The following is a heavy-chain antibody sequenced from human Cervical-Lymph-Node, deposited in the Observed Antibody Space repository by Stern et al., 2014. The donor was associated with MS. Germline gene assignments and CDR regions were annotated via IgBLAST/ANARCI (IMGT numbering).Heavy chain of an antibody. CDR3: ARRYGDPNFDY. CDR2: IYWDDDK. Sequence: EESGPTLVKPTQTLTLTCTFSGFSLDTSGVGVGWVRQPPGKALEWLALIYWDDDKRYSPSLKRRLTITKDSSKNQVVLTITNTDPVDTATYYCARRYGDPNFDYWGQGTLVTVSS. J-gene: IGHJ4*02. D-gene: IGHD4-17*01. CDR1: GFSLDTSGVG. V-gene: IGHV2-5*02.